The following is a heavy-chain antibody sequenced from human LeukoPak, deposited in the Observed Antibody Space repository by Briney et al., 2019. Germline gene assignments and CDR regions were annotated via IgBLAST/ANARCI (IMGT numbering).Heavy chain of an antibody. CDR2: ISSRGGTL. CDR3: ARVYCDTSACHGVDF. D-gene: IGHD2/OR15-2a*01. Sequence: GGSLRLSCVTSGFIFGTYEMNWVRQAPGGGLEWISSISSRGGTLYYADSVKGRFTISRDNAKNSLYLQMHSLRADDSAVYFCARVYCDTSACHGVDFWGQGTLVTVSS. V-gene: IGHV3-48*03. CDR1: GFIFGTYE. J-gene: IGHJ4*02.